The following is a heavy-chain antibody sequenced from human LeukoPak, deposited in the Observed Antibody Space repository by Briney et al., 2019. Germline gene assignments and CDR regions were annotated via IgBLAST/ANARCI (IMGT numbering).Heavy chain of an antibody. V-gene: IGHV3-23*01. CDR3: AKAQRGSWIQLSYFAY. J-gene: IGHJ4*01. CDR1: GFTFSSYA. CDR2: ISGSGGST. D-gene: IGHD5-18*01. Sequence: PGGSLRLSCAASGFTFSSYAMSWVRQAPGKGLEWVSAISGSGGSTYYADSVKGRFTISRDNSKNTLYLQMNSLRAEDTAVYYYAKAQRGSWIQLSYFAYWCNGTLVTVSS.